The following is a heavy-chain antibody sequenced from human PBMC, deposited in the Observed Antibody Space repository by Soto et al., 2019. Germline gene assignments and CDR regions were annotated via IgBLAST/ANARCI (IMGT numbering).Heavy chain of an antibody. Sequence: ASVKVSCTAAGYTFTVHYINWVRQAPGEGLEWMGRINPNGGGTNYAQKFECWVTMTTDTSISTAYMELSRLNFDDTAVYYCARGEQLVHFDSWGQGTTVTVSS. J-gene: IGHJ4*03. CDR3: ARGEQLVHFDS. CDR1: GYTFTVHY. D-gene: IGHD6-6*01. CDR2: INPNGGGT. V-gene: IGHV1-2*04.